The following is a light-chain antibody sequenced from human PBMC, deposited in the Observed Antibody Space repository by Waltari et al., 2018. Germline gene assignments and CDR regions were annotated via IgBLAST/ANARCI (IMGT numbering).Light chain of an antibody. CDR2: GAS. V-gene: IGKV3-20*01. CDR1: QSVSSNY. J-gene: IGKJ2*03. Sequence: EIVLTQSPGTLSLSPGERATLSCRASQSVSSNYVAWYQQKPGQAPSLLIFGASSRATGSPDRFSGSGSGTDFTLTISRLVPEDFAVYYCRQYGSSPAYSFGQGTKLEIK. CDR3: RQYGSSPAYS.